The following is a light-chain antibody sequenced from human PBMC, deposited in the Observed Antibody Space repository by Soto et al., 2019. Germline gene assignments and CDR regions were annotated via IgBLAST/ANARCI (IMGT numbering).Light chain of an antibody. J-gene: IGKJ1*01. CDR2: DAS. Sequence: DIQMTQSPSSLSASVGDRVTITCQASEDINRYLNWYQQKPGKAPKLLIYDASSLESGVPSRFSGSASETEFTLTISSLQPDDFATYYCQQYNSYPWTFGQGTKVDIK. CDR1: EDINRY. CDR3: QQYNSYPWT. V-gene: IGKV1-5*01.